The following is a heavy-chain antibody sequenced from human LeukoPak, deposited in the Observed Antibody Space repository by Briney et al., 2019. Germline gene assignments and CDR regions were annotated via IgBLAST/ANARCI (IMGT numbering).Heavy chain of an antibody. CDR1: GYTFTSYY. CDR2: INPSGGST. V-gene: IGHV1-46*01. J-gene: IGHJ5*02. D-gene: IGHD6-19*01. Sequence: GASEKVSCKASGYTFTSYYMHRVRQAPGQGLEWMGIINPSGGSTSYAQKFQGRVTMTRDTSTSTVYMELSSLRSEDTAVYYCLTGYSSGLGFDPWGQGTLVTVSS. CDR3: LTGYSSGLGFDP.